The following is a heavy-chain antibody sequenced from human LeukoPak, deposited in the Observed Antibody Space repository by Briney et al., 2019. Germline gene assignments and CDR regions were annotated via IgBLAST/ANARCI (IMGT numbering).Heavy chain of an antibody. D-gene: IGHD6-6*01. CDR3: AKGMSTEKALGRQYPGIAARQRAFDI. Sequence: GGSLRLSCAASGFTFSSYAMSWVRQAPGKGLEWVSAISGSGGSTYYADSVKGRFTISRDNSKNTLYLQMNSLRAEDTAVYYCAKGMSTEKALGRQYPGIAARQRAFDIWGQGTMVTVSS. V-gene: IGHV3-23*01. CDR1: GFTFSSYA. J-gene: IGHJ3*02. CDR2: ISGSGGST.